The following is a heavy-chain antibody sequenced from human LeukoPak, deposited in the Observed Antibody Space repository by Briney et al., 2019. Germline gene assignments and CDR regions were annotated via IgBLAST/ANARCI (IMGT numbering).Heavy chain of an antibody. CDR1: GYTFTGYY. V-gene: IGHV1-2*02. CDR2: INPNSGGT. Sequence: ASVKVSCKASGYTFTGYYMHWVRQAPGQGLEWMGWINPNSGGTNYAQKFQGRVTMTRDTSISTAYMELSRLRPDDTAVYYCARVPCSSTSCRNRVFDYWGQGTLVTVSS. D-gene: IGHD2-2*01. J-gene: IGHJ4*02. CDR3: ARVPCSSTSCRNRVFDY.